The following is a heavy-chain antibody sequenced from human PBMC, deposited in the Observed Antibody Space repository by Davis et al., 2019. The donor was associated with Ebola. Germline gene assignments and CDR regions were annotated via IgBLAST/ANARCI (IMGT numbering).Heavy chain of an antibody. V-gene: IGHV3-21*05. D-gene: IGHD3-10*01. Sequence: GGSLRLSCAASGFTFSSYSMNWVRQAPGKGLEWVSYISSSSSYIYYADSVKGRFTISRDNAKNSLYLQMNSLRAEDTAVYYCARGRHGENWFDPWGQGTLVTVSS. CDR2: ISSSSSYI. J-gene: IGHJ5*02. CDR3: ARGRHGENWFDP. CDR1: GFTFSSYS.